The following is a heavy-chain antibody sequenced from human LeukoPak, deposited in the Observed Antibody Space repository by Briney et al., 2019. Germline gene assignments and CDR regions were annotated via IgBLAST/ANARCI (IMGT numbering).Heavy chain of an antibody. J-gene: IGHJ4*02. CDR3: ARVVVVPAAPWYYFDY. Sequence: ASVKVSCKASGYTFTSYYTHWVRQAPGQGLEGMGWISAYNGNTNYAQKLQGRVTMTTSASSSTAYIELRSLISDDAAVDYCARVVVVPAAPWYYFDYWGQGTLVTVSS. V-gene: IGHV1-18*04. CDR1: GYTFTSYY. CDR2: ISAYNGNT. D-gene: IGHD2-2*01.